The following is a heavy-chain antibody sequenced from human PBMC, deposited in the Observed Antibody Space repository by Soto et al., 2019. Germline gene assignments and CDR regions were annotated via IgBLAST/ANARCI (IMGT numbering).Heavy chain of an antibody. V-gene: IGHV4-61*01. D-gene: IGHD3-3*01. Sequence: SETLSLTCTVSDGSVIGGSYYWSWIPQSPGKGLEWIGYAHDSGSAEYNPSLQSRVTISIDTSKNQFSLRLTPVTSADTAVYYCAREHNVWSGFAFAMDVWGRGITVTVS. CDR1: DGSVIGGSYY. CDR2: AHDSGSA. CDR3: AREHNVWSGFAFAMDV. J-gene: IGHJ6*02.